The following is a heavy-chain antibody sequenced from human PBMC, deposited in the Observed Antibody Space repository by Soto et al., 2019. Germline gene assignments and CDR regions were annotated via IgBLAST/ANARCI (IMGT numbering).Heavy chain of an antibody. CDR1: GGTYSSYA. V-gene: IGHV1-69*13. Sequence: SVKVSCKASGGTYSSYAISWVRQAPGQGLEWMGGIIPIFGTANYAQKFQGRVTITADESTSTAYMELSSLRSEDTAVYYCVVGIYCSGGSCYELDYWGQGTLVTVSS. D-gene: IGHD2-15*01. J-gene: IGHJ4*02. CDR2: IIPIFGTA. CDR3: VVGIYCSGGSCYELDY.